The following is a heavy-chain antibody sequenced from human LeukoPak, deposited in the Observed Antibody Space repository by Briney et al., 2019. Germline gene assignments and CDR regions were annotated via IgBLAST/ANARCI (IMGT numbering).Heavy chain of an antibody. CDR1: GFTFSSYS. V-gene: IGHV3-48*04. CDR3: ASDPTITMVRGVIGLP. CDR2: ISSSSSTI. Sequence: GGSLRLSCAAPGFTFSSYSMNWVRQAPGKGLEWVSYISSSSSTIYYADSVKGRFTISRDNAKNSLYLQMNSLRAEDTAVYYCASDPTITMVRGVIGLPWGQGTLVTVSS. D-gene: IGHD3-10*01. J-gene: IGHJ5*02.